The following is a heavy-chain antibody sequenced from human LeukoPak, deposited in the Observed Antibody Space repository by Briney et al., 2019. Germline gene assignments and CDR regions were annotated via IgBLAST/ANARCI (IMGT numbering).Heavy chain of an antibody. V-gene: IGHV3-21*01. CDR2: ISSSSSYI. CDR3: ARFRKRPGYTYGSESRETDYYFDY. CDR1: GFTVSSNY. Sequence: GGSLRLSCAASGFTVSSNYMSWVRQAPGKGLEWVSSISSSSSYIYYADSVKGRFTISRDNAKNSLYLQMNSLRDEDTAVYYCARFRKRPGYTYGSESRETDYYFDYWGQGTLVTVSS. D-gene: IGHD5-18*01. J-gene: IGHJ4*02.